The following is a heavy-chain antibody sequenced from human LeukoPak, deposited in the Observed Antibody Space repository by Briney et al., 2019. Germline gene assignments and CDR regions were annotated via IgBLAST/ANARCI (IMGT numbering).Heavy chain of an antibody. CDR1: GGSISSSSYY. D-gene: IGHD1-26*01. CDR3: ARPVWGSGSYGGAFDI. Sequence: SETLSLTCTVSGGSISSSSYYWGWIRQPPGKGLEWIGSIYYSGSTYYNPSLKSQVTISVDTSKNQFSLKLSSVTAADTAVYYCARPVWGSGSYGGAFDIWGQGTMVTVSS. V-gene: IGHV4-39*07. CDR2: IYYSGST. J-gene: IGHJ3*02.